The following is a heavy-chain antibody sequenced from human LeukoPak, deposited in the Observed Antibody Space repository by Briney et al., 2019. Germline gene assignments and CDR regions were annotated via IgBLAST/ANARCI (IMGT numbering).Heavy chain of an antibody. CDR3: ARDTVDY. CDR1: GFTFSSYG. J-gene: IGHJ4*02. Sequence: GGSLGLSCAASGFTFSSYGMHWVRQAPGKGLEWVAAIWYDGNTKYYGDSVKGRFTVSRDNSKNTLCLQMNSLRAEDTAVYYCARDTVDYWGQGTLVTVSS. V-gene: IGHV3-33*01. CDR2: IWYDGNTK.